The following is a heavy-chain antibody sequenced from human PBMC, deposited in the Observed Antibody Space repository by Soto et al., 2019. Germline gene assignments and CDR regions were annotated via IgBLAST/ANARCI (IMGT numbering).Heavy chain of an antibody. V-gene: IGHV3-33*01. CDR2: VWFDGGNK. D-gene: IGHD4-17*01. J-gene: IGHJ6*02. CDR1: GFTFSDHA. CDR3: ARAPAGDYTLYHYYTMDV. Sequence: QVQLVASGGGVVQPGTSLRLSCEASGFTFSDHAMHWVRQAPGKGLEWVAVVWFDGGNKFYTASVKGRFTISRDNSKNTLGLQMNSLRVVDTAVYYCARAPAGDYTLYHYYTMDVWGQGTPVTVSS.